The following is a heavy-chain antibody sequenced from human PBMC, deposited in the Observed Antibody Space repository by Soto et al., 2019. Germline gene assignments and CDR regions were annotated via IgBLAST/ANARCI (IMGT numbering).Heavy chain of an antibody. J-gene: IGHJ5*01. D-gene: IGHD3-16*01. V-gene: IGHV3-33*05. CDR2: TSYDGSNN. CDR3: ARWGTTGGFDV. Sequence: QVQLVESGGGVVQPGTSLRLSCVGSGFTFRSYVIHWVRQAPGKGLEWVALTSYDGSNNFYGDSVKGRFTISRDNSRNTVELQMDSLIREDTALYYCARWGTTGGFDVWGHGTLVSVSS. CDR1: GFTFRSYV.